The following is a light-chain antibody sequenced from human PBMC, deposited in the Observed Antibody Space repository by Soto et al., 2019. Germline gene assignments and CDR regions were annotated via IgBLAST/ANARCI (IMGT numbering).Light chain of an antibody. CDR3: QQRRNWPPIT. CDR2: DAS. CDR1: QSVSNY. Sequence: ETVLTQSPASLSLSPGERATLFCRASQSVSNYLAWYQQKPGQAPRLLIYDASNRATGIPARFSGSGSGTDFTHTISSLEPEDFAVYYCQQRRNWPPITFGQGTRLEIK. J-gene: IGKJ5*01. V-gene: IGKV3-11*01.